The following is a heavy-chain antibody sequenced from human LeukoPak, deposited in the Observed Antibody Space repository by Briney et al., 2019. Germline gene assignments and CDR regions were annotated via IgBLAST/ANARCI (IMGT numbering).Heavy chain of an antibody. Sequence: GGSLRLSCAASGFNFSSYNMNWVRQAPGKGLEWVSSISTSSSYIYYADSVKGRFTISRDNAKNSLYLQMNSLRAEDTAVYYCARVYTSGYSLDYWGQGTLVTVSS. CDR1: GFNFSSYN. D-gene: IGHD3-22*01. CDR2: ISTSSSYI. CDR3: ARVYTSGYSLDY. V-gene: IGHV3-21*01. J-gene: IGHJ4*02.